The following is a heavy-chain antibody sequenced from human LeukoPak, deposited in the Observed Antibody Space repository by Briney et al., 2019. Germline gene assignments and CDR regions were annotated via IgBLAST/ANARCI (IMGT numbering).Heavy chain of an antibody. CDR3: ARALYGDYEYFDY. V-gene: IGHV3-74*01. D-gene: IGHD4-17*01. CDR1: GFTFSSYW. CDR2: INSDGSST. Sequence: GGSLRLSCAASGFTFSSYWMHWVRQAPGKGLVWVSRINSDGSSTSYADSVKGRFTISRDNAKNTLYLQMTSLRAEDTAVYYCARALYGDYEYFDYWGQGTLVTVSS. J-gene: IGHJ4*02.